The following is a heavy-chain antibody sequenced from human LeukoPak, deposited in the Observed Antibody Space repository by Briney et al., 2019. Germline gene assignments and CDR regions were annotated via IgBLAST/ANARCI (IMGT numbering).Heavy chain of an antibody. Sequence: PGGSLRLSCAASGFTFSNHGMNWVRQAPGQGLEWLSGVSPPGGGTYYADSVKGRFTISRDDSKNTLSLQMNSLRVEDTAVYYCAKRGPGSPQSGKYFFDYWGQGTLVTVSS. CDR2: VSPPGGGT. V-gene: IGHV3-23*01. J-gene: IGHJ4*02. CDR3: AKRGPGSPQSGKYFFDY. CDR1: GFTFSNHG. D-gene: IGHD3-10*01.